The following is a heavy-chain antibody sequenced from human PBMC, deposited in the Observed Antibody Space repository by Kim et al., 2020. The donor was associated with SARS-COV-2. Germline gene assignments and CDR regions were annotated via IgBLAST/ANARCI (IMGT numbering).Heavy chain of an antibody. CDR2: ISSSSSYI. Sequence: GGSLRLSCAASGFTFSSYSMNWVHQAPGKGLEWVSSISSSSSYIYYADSVKGRFTISRDNAKNSLYLQMNSLRAEDTAVYYCARGKAAAGTGLFDPWGQGTLVTVSS. CDR1: GFTFSSYS. J-gene: IGHJ5*02. V-gene: IGHV3-21*01. CDR3: ARGKAAAGTGLFDP. D-gene: IGHD6-13*01.